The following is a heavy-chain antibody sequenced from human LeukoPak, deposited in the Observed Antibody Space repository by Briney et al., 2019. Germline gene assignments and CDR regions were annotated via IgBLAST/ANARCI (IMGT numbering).Heavy chain of an antibody. J-gene: IGHJ4*02. V-gene: IGHV4-39*01. Sequence: PSETLSLTCTVSGGSISSSSYYWGWIRQPPGKGLEWIGRIYYSGSTYYNPSLKSPVTISVDTSKNQFSLKLSSVTAADTAVYYCARHGSPGYYDILTGYYSFRGAFDHWGQGTLVTVSS. CDR2: IYYSGST. CDR3: ARHGSPGYYDILTGYYSFRGAFDH. CDR1: GGSISSSSYY. D-gene: IGHD3-9*01.